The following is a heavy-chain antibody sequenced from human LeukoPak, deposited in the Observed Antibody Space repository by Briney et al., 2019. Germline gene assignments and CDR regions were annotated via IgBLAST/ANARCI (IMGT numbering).Heavy chain of an antibody. D-gene: IGHD3-3*01. V-gene: IGHV4-39*02. CDR1: GASITNEDFF. Sequence: PSETLSLTCAVTGASITNEDFFWGWIRQPPGKGLEWVGTISSSGTTYYSPSLRSRLTISVDTSKNHFSLKLTSVTAADTAVYYCVAEVEAADSLLGHLNLDSWGQGILASVSS. CDR2: ISSSGTT. CDR3: VAEVEAADSLLGHLNLDS. J-gene: IGHJ4*02.